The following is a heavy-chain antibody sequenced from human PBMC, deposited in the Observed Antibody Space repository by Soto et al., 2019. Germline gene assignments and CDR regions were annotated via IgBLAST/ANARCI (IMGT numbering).Heavy chain of an antibody. V-gene: IGHV4-59*08. Sequence: SETLSLTCTVSGGSISRYYWSWIRQPPGKGLEWIGYIYYSGSTNYNPSLKSRVTISVDTSKNQFSLKLSSVTAADTAVYYCARTQVWGSYRYDYWGQGTLVTVSS. CDR1: GGSISRYY. CDR3: ARTQVWGSYRYDY. J-gene: IGHJ4*02. D-gene: IGHD3-16*02. CDR2: IYYSGST.